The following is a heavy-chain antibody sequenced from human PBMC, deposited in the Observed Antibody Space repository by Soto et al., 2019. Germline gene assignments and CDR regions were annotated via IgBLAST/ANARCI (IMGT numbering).Heavy chain of an antibody. D-gene: IGHD2-15*01. CDR3: ARGGGNFDY. V-gene: IGHV1-46*02. J-gene: IGHJ4*02. CDR1: GDMFDTYT. CDR2: IIPRSAKS. Sequence: GASVKVSCKASGDMFDTYTITWMRQAPGRGLEWVGGIIPRSAKSNYAQKFEGRVTMTRDTSTSTVYMELSSLRSEDTAVYYCARGGGNFDYWGQGTLVTV.